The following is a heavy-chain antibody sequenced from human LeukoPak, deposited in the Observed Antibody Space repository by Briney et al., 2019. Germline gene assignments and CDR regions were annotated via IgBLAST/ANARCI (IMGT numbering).Heavy chain of an antibody. J-gene: IGHJ4*02. D-gene: IGHD3-10*01. CDR1: GYSFTSYW. Sequence: GESLKISCKGSGYSFTSYWVGWVRQMPGKGLEWMGIIYPGDSDTRYSPSFQGQVTISADKSISTAYLQRSSLKASDTAMYYCARQGTYYYGSGSYGLSSEFDYWGQGTLVTVSS. CDR3: ARQGTYYYGSGSYGLSSEFDY. CDR2: IYPGDSDT. V-gene: IGHV5-51*01.